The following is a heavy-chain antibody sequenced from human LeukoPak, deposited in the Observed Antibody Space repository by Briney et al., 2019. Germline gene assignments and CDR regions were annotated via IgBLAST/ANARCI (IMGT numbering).Heavy chain of an antibody. J-gene: IGHJ6*02. CDR2: ISSSSSTI. Sequence: GGSLRLSCAASGFTFSSYSMNWVRQAPGKGLEWVSYISSSSSTIYYADSVKGRFTISRDNAKNSLYLQMNSLRAEDTAVYYCARGDGELLTIPTYYYYGMDVWGQGTTVTVSS. CDR1: GFTFSSYS. V-gene: IGHV3-48*01. CDR3: ARGDGELLTIPTYYYYGMDV. D-gene: IGHD3-10*01.